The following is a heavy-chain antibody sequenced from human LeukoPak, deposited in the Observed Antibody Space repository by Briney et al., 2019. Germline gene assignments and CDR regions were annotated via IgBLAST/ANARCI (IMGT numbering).Heavy chain of an antibody. CDR1: GFTFSTYA. J-gene: IGHJ4*02. CDR2: IISSGGST. Sequence: GGSLRLSCVASGFTFSTYAMSWVRQAPGKGLEWVSAIISSGGSTFYADSVKGRFTVSRDNSKNTLFLQMNSLRVEDTAVYYCAKRDTSGSYYFDHWGQGTLVTVSS. V-gene: IGHV3-23*01. CDR3: AKRDTSGSYYFDH. D-gene: IGHD6-19*01.